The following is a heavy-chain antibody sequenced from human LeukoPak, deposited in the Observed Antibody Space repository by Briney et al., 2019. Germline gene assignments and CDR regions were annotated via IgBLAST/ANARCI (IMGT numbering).Heavy chain of an antibody. V-gene: IGHV1-2*06. CDR3: ARDMSPENSQIDY. CDR1: GYTFTGYY. CDR2: INPHSGGT. Sequence: ASVKVSCKASGYTFTGYYMHWVRQAPGQGVEWMGRINPHSGGTNYAQKFQGSVTMTRDTSISTAYMELSRLRSDDTAVYYCARDMSPENSQIDYWGQETLVTVST. D-gene: IGHD3-10*02. J-gene: IGHJ4*02.